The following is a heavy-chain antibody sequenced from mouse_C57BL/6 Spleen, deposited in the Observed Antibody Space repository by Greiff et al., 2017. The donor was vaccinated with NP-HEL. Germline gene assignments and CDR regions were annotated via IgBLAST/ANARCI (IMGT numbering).Heavy chain of an antibody. D-gene: IGHD2-1*01. CDR3: ARWGYGNHWYFDV. V-gene: IGHV1-55*01. J-gene: IGHJ1*03. CDR2: IYPGSGST. CDR1: GYTFTSYW. Sequence: VQLQQPGAELVKPGASVKMSCKASGYTFTSYWITWVKQRPGQGLEWIGDIYPGSGSTNYNEKFKSKATLTVDTSSSTAYMQLSSLTSEDSAVYYCARWGYGNHWYFDVWGTGTTVTVSS.